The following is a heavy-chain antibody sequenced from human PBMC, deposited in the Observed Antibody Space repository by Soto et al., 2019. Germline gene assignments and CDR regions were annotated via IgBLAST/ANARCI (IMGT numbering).Heavy chain of an antibody. J-gene: IGHJ6*02. V-gene: IGHV4-31*03. CDR1: DGAISSGGYY. CDR3: ARGQQLVQYYYYGKDV. D-gene: IGHD6-13*01. Sequence: SETLSLTCTVSDGAISSGGYYWSRIRQHPGKGLEWIGYIYYSGSTYYNPSLKSRVTISVDTSKNQFSLKLSSVTAADTAVYYCARGQQLVQYYYYGKDVWGQGTTVTVSS. CDR2: IYYSGST.